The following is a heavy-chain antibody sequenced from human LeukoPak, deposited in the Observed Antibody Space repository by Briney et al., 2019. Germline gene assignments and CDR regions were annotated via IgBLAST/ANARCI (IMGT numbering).Heavy chain of an antibody. D-gene: IGHD3-3*01. CDR1: GFSFDNYA. CDR2: IGGSGSDT. Sequence: GGSLRLSCAASGFSFDNYAMSWVRQTPGKGLKWVSAIGGSGSDTSYTDSVKGRFTISRDNSKSTLYLQMNSLRAEDTAVYHCAKTLRDLEWLTGELDVWGQGTAVTVSS. J-gene: IGHJ6*02. V-gene: IGHV3-23*01. CDR3: AKTLRDLEWLTGELDV.